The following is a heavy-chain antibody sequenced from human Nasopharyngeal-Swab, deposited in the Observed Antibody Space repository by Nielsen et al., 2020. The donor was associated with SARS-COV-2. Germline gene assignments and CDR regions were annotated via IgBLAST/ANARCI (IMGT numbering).Heavy chain of an antibody. CDR2: ISGSGGST. V-gene: IGHV3-23*01. CDR1: DFTFSSYA. D-gene: IGHD4-11*01. Sequence: GESLKISCAASDFTFSSYAMSWVRQAPGKGLEWVSAISGSGGSTYYADSVKGRFTISRDNSKNTLYLQMNSLRAEDTAVYYCAKDRRMYSNYYSSFDYWGQGTLVTVSS. CDR3: AKDRRMYSNYYSSFDY. J-gene: IGHJ4*02.